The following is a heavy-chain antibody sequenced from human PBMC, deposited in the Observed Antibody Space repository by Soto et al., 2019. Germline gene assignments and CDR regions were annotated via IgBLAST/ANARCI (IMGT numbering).Heavy chain of an antibody. D-gene: IGHD6-19*01. CDR3: AKSVGVAVAGDIDY. CDR2: ISGSGGST. CDR1: GFTFSSYA. J-gene: IGHJ4*01. Sequence: EVPLLESGGGLVQPGGSLRLSCAASGFTFSSYAMSWLRQAPGKGLEWVSAISGSGGSTYYADSVKGRFTISRDNSKNTLYLHMNSVRAEDTAVYYCAKSVGVAVAGDIDYWGHGTLVTVAS. V-gene: IGHV3-23*01.